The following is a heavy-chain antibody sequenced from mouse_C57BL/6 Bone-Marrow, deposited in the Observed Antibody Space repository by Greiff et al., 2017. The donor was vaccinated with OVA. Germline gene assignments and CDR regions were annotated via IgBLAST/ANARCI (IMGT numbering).Heavy chain of an antibody. V-gene: IGHV1-80*01. CDR3: ARDYGNPYWYVDV. Sequence: QVQLQQSGAELVKPGASVKISCKASGYAFSSYWMNWVKQRPGKGLEWIGQIYPGDGDTNYNGKFKGKATLTADKSSSTAYMQLSSLTSEDSAVYFCARDYGNPYWYVDVWGTGTTVTVSS. CDR1: GYAFSSYW. D-gene: IGHD2-1*01. CDR2: IYPGDGDT. J-gene: IGHJ1*03.